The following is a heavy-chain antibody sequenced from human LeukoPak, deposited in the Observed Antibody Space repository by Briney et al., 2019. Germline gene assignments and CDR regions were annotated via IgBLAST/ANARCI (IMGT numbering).Heavy chain of an antibody. CDR1: GGSISSYY. CDR2: IYYSGST. CDR3: ARAGRSKGEYYDFWSGSSYYFDY. J-gene: IGHJ4*02. D-gene: IGHD3-3*01. V-gene: IGHV4-59*01. Sequence: SETLSLTCTVTGGSISSYYWSWIRQPPGKGLEWIGYIYYSGSTNYNPSLKSRVTISVDTSKNQFSLKLSSVTAADTAVYYCARAGRSKGEYYDFWSGSSYYFDYWGQGTLVTVSS.